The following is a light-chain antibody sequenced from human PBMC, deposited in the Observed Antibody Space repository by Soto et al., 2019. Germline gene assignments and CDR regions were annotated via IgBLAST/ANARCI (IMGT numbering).Light chain of an antibody. J-gene: IGKJ5*01. CDR3: QKYGDSSIT. V-gene: IGKV3-20*01. CDR2: GAS. Sequence: VLTQSPCPLALSAWRGGTLSCRASQSVSGDYIAWYQQKSGQAPRLLIYGASNRATDIPDRFSGSGSGIDFALTISRLEPEDFAVYYCQKYGDSSITFGQGTRREIK. CDR1: QSVSGDY.